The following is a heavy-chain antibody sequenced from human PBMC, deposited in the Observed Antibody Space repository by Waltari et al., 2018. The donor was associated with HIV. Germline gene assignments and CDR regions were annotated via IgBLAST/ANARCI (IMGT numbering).Heavy chain of an antibody. CDR1: GFNFSNYN. Sequence: EVQLVESGGGLVKPGGSLRLSCAASGFNFSNYNMNWVRQAPGKGLGWVSSINSSMTYMYYADSLKGRFTVSRDNAKNALYLQRDNLRAEDTAVYYCARGVIVRGTQHAANWGQGTPVTVSS. CDR3: ARGVIVRGTQHAAN. V-gene: IGHV3-21*02. CDR2: INSSMTYM. D-gene: IGHD1-26*01. J-gene: IGHJ4*02.